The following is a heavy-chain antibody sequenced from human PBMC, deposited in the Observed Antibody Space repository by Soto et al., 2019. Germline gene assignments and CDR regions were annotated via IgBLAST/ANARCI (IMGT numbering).Heavy chain of an antibody. CDR3: ARDSVDYVNSPFDY. D-gene: IGHD4-17*01. CDR1: GFTFSSYS. V-gene: IGHV3-21*01. Sequence: EVQLVESGGGLVKPGGSLRLSCAASGFTFSSYSMNWVRQAPGKGLEWVSSISSSSSYIYYADSVKGRFTISRDNAKNSLYLQMNSLRAEDTAVYYCARDSVDYVNSPFDYWGQGTLVTVSS. CDR2: ISSSSSYI. J-gene: IGHJ4*02.